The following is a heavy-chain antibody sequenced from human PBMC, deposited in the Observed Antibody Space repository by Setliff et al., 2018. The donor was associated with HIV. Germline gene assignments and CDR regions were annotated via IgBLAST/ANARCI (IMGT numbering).Heavy chain of an antibody. CDR1: GYTFTDNY. V-gene: IGHV1-2*04. Sequence: ASVKVSCKASGYTFTDNYIHWVRQAPGQGLEWMAWINSATGGTNDAQNFQGWVTVTRDTSINTAFMELRRLNSDDTAVYYCARDPQRGDGYDFDYWGQGTLVTVSS. D-gene: IGHD2-21*01. J-gene: IGHJ4*02. CDR2: INSATGGT. CDR3: ARDPQRGDGYDFDY.